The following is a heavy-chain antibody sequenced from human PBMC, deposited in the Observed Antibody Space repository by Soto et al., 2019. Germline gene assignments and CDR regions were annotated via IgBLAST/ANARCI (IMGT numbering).Heavy chain of an antibody. D-gene: IGHD3-10*01. CDR3: ARPRITMVRGSLKRGQNWYFDL. V-gene: IGHV1-69*12. CDR2: IIPIFGTA. Sequence: QVQLVQSGAEVKKPGSSVKVSCKASGGTFSSYAISWVRQAPGQGLEWMGGIIPIFGTANYAQKFQGRVTITADESTSTAYMELSSLRSEDTAVYYCARPRITMVRGSLKRGQNWYFDLWGRGTLVTVSS. J-gene: IGHJ2*01. CDR1: GGTFSSYA.